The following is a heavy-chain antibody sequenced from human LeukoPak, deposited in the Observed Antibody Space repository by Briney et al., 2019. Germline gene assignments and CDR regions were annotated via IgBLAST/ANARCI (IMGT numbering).Heavy chain of an antibody. V-gene: IGHV4-39*07. CDR1: GGSISSSSYH. CDR2: IYYSGST. D-gene: IGHD4-11*01. J-gene: IGHJ6*03. Sequence: SSETLSLTCTVSGGSISSSSYHWGWIRQPPGKGLEWIGSIYYSGSTYYNPSLKSRVTISVDTSKNQFSLKLSSVTAADTAVYYCAREGIYNSYYYYMDVWGKGTTVTVSS. CDR3: AREGIYNSYYYYMDV.